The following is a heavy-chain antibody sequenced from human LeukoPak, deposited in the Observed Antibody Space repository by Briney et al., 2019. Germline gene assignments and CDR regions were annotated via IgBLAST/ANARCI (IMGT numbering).Heavy chain of an antibody. J-gene: IGHJ4*02. Sequence: ASVKVSCKASGYTFTGHAMNWVRQAPGQGLEWMGWINTNTGNPTYVQGFTGRFVFSLDTSVSTAYLQISSLKAEDTAVYYCARDRYSSGWYGGDYWGQGTLVTVSS. V-gene: IGHV7-4-1*02. D-gene: IGHD6-19*01. CDR3: ARDRYSSGWYGGDY. CDR2: INTNTGNP. CDR1: GYTFTGHA.